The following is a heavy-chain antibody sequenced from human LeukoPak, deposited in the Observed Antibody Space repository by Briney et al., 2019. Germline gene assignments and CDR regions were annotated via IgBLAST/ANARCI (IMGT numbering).Heavy chain of an antibody. CDR2: IYYSGST. V-gene: IGHV4-59*11. CDR3: ARVTGYVMEDYFDY. D-gene: IGHD6-13*01. J-gene: IGHJ4*02. Sequence: SETLSLTCAVYGGSFSGHYWSWIRQPPGKGLEWIGYIYYSGSTNYNPSLKSRVTISVDTSKNQFSLRLSSVTAADTAVYYCARVTGYVMEDYFDYWGQGTLVTVSS. CDR1: GGSFSGHY.